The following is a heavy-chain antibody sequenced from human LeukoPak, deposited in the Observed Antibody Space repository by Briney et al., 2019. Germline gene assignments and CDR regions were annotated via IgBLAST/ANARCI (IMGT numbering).Heavy chain of an antibody. V-gene: IGHV4/OR15-8*02. CDR2: ISLAGQT. CDR3: ARLGDGDNLRYFDY. D-gene: IGHD5-24*01. J-gene: IGHJ4*02. Sequence: SETLSLTCGVSGGSISGTNWWSWVRQPPGQGLEWIGEISLAGQTNYNPSLNGRVTMSLDKSSNQLSLHLTSVTAADTAVYYCARLGDGDNLRYFDYWGQGTLITVSS. CDR1: GGSISGTNW.